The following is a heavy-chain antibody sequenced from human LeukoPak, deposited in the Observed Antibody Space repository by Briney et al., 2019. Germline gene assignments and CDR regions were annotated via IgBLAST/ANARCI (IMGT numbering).Heavy chain of an antibody. J-gene: IGHJ4*02. V-gene: IGHV3-30*03. CDR2: ISYDGSNK. D-gene: IGHD6-13*01. CDR3: ARSETAADPGDY. CDR1: GSTLSNNW. Sequence: GGSLRLSCAASGSTLSNNWMHWVRQAPGKGLEWVAVISYDGSNKYYADSVKGRFTISRDNSKNTLYLQMDSLRAEDTAVYYCARSETAADPGDYWGQGTLVTVSS.